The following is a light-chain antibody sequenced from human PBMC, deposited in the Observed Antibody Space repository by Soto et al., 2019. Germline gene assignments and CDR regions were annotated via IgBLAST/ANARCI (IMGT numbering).Light chain of an antibody. CDR3: PLRSSWPPDT. J-gene: IGKJ2*01. Sequence: EIVLTQSPATLSLSPGEGASLSCRASQSVGTYMAWYQHKPGQAPRLLIYDASKRATGIPARFSGSGSGTNFHFPISSLEPGEFGLYFWPLRSSWPPDTFAQGTKLGIK. CDR1: QSVGTY. V-gene: IGKV3-11*01. CDR2: DAS.